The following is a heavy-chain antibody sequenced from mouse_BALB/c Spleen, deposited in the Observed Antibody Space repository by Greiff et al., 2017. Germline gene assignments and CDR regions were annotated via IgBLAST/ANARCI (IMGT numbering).Heavy chain of an antibody. CDR2: IYPSDSYT. CDR3: TRGDGMDY. J-gene: IGHJ2*01. CDR1: GYTFTSYW. Sequence: QVQLQQPGAELVRPGASVKLSCKASGYTFTSYWINWVKQRPGKGLEWIGNIYPSDSYTNYNQKFKDKATLTVDKSSSTAYTQLSSPTSEDSAVYYCTRGDGMDYWGQGTTLTVSS. D-gene: IGHD2-3*01. V-gene: IGHV1-69*02.